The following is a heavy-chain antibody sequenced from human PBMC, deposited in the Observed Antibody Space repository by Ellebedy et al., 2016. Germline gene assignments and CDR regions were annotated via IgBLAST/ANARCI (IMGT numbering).Heavy chain of an antibody. V-gene: IGHV4-59*12. CDR2: IYYSGST. Sequence: SETLSLTCTVSGGFISENYWNWIRQPPGKGLEWIGYIYYSGSTKYNLSLKSRVTISLDTSKSQFSLRLTSVTAADTAVYYCARRPHYFGSGSPVGRWGRGTLVTVSS. D-gene: IGHD3-10*01. J-gene: IGHJ4*02. CDR3: ARRPHYFGSGSPVGR. CDR1: GGFISENY.